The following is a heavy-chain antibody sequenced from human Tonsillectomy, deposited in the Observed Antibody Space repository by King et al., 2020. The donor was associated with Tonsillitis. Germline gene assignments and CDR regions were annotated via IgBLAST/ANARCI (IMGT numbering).Heavy chain of an antibody. Sequence: VQLVESGGGLIQPGGSLRLSCAASGFTVSSKYMSWVRQAPGKGLEWVSVIYSGGSTYYADSVKGRFTISRDNSENTLYLQRNSLRAEDTAVYYCLGYYDSSGYSDYWGQGTLVTVSS. J-gene: IGHJ4*02. CDR1: GFTVSSKY. V-gene: IGHV3-53*01. CDR3: LGYYDSSGYSDY. CDR2: IYSGGST. D-gene: IGHD3-22*01.